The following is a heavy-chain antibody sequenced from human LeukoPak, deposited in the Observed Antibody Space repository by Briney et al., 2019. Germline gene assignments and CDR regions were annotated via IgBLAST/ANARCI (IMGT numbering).Heavy chain of an antibody. CDR3: ARDRPEQQLVGVLGY. CDR1: GFTFSSYA. Sequence: GGSLRLSCAASGFTFSSYAMHWVRQASGKGLEWVAVLSYDGSNKYYADSVKGRFTISRDNSKNTLYLQMNSLRAEDTAVYYCARDRPEQQLVGVLGYWGQGTLVTVSS. D-gene: IGHD6-13*01. J-gene: IGHJ4*02. CDR2: LSYDGSNK. V-gene: IGHV3-30-3*01.